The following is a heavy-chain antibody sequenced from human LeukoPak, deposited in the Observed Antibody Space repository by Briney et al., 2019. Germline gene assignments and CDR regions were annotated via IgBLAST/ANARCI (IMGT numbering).Heavy chain of an antibody. Sequence: KPSETLSLTCAVYGGSFSGYYWSWIRQPPGKGLEWIGEINHSGSTNYNPSLKSRVTISVDTSKNQFSLKLSSVTAADTAVYYCARGDYGDYDYWGQGTPVTVSS. CDR1: GGSFSGYY. J-gene: IGHJ4*02. V-gene: IGHV4-34*01. CDR3: ARGDYGDYDY. CDR2: INHSGST. D-gene: IGHD4-17*01.